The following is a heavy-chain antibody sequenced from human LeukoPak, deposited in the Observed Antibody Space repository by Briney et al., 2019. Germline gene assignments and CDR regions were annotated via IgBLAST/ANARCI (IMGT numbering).Heavy chain of an antibody. CDR2: ISSSGSTI. Sequence: GGSLRLSCAASGFTFSDYYMSWIRQAPGKGLEWVSYISSSGSTIYYADSVKGRFTISRDNAKNSLYLQMNSLRPEDTAVYYCASPGYSSSWYEVYFDYWGQGTLVTVSS. V-gene: IGHV3-11*04. D-gene: IGHD6-13*01. J-gene: IGHJ4*02. CDR3: ASPGYSSSWYEVYFDY. CDR1: GFTFSDYY.